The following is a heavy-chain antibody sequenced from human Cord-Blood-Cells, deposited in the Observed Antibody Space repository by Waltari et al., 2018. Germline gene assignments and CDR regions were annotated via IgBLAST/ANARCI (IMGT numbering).Heavy chain of an antibody. CDR3: ARDGRGGDWGNFDY. J-gene: IGHJ4*02. CDR2: IYYSGSA. CDR1: GGSISSGGYY. D-gene: IGHD2-21*01. Sequence: QVQLQESGPGLVKPSQTLSLTCTVSGGSISSGGYYWSWISQHPGKGLEWIGYIYYSGSADYHPSLKSRVTISVDTSKNQFALKLSSVTAADTAVYYCARDGRGGDWGNFDYWGQGTLVTVSS. V-gene: IGHV4-31*03.